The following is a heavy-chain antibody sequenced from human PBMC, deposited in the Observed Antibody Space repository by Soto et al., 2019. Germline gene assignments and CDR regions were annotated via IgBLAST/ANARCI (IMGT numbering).Heavy chain of an antibody. J-gene: IGHJ4*02. D-gene: IGHD1-1*01. V-gene: IGHV1-18*04. CDR1: GYSSAWLE. CDR2: ISTKSANT. CDR3: ATFTTGTIRFDY. Sequence: VSGKASGYSSAWLEITGVRQAPGQGLEWMGWISTKSANTNYADKFRGRVSLTTDTSTNTAYMDVRSLHSDDTAVYYCATFTTGTIRFDYCGQPTQVTGYS.